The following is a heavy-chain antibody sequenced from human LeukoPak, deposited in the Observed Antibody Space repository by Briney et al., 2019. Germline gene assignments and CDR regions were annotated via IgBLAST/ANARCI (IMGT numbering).Heavy chain of an antibody. CDR3: ARVQGAYDYYDGMDV. CDR1: GYTFTSYY. D-gene: IGHD1-26*01. J-gene: IGHJ6*02. Sequence: GASVKVSCKASGYTFTSYYMHWVRQAPGQGLEWMGIINPSGGSTSYSQKFQSRVTMTRDTSTSTVYMELSSLRSEDTAVYYCARVQGAYDYYDGMDVWGQGTTVTVSS. CDR2: INPSGGST. V-gene: IGHV1-46*01.